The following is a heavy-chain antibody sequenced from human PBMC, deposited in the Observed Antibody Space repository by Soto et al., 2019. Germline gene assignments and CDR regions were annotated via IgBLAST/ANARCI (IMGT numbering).Heavy chain of an antibody. CDR3: AREQQQLTHDY. CDR1: GGSISSGGYY. CDR2: IYYSGST. Sequence: QVQLQESGPGLVKPSQTLSLTCTVSGGSISSGGYYWSWIRQHPGKGLEWIGYIYYSGSTYYNPSLKSRXTXSXATSKNQFSLKLSSVTAADTAVYYCAREQQQLTHDYWGQGTLVTVSS. J-gene: IGHJ4*02. V-gene: IGHV4-31*03. D-gene: IGHD6-13*01.